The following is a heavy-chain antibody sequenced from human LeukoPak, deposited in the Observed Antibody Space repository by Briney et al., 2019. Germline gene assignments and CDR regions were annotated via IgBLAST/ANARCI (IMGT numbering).Heavy chain of an antibody. V-gene: IGHV4-34*01. CDR1: GGSFSGYY. J-gene: IGHJ5*02. Sequence: SETLSLTCAVYGGSFSGYYWSWIRQPPGKGLEWIGEINHSGSTNYNPSLKSRVTISVDTSKNQFSLKLSSVTAEDTAVYYCARGTSDYCSGGSCYSAWFDPWGQGTLVTVSS. CDR3: ARGTSDYCSGGSCYSAWFDP. D-gene: IGHD2-15*01. CDR2: INHSGST.